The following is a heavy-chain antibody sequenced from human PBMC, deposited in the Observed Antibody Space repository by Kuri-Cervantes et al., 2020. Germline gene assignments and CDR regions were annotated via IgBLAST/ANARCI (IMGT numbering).Heavy chain of an antibody. CDR1: GLTFSTYG. V-gene: IGHV3-30*03. CDR3: ARGVADFISQYYYGSGSWYGMDV. D-gene: IGHD3-10*01. Sequence: GGSLRLSCAASGLTFSTYGMHWVRQAPGKGLEWVAIISCDGSNKDYTDSVRGRFTISRDNAKNSLYLQMNSLRAEDTAVYYCARGVADFISQYYYGSGSWYGMDVWGQGTTVTVSS. J-gene: IGHJ6*02. CDR2: ISCDGSNK.